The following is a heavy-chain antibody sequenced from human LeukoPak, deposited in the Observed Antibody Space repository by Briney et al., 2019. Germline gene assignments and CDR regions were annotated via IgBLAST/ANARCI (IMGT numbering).Heavy chain of an antibody. CDR1: GYTFTGYY. V-gene: IGHV1-2*02. J-gene: IGHJ4*02. CDR3: AREACSSTSCFPYSDY. Sequence: ASVKVSCKASGYTFTGYYTHWVRQAPGQGLEWMGWINPNSGGTNYAQKFQGRVTMTRDTSISTAYMELSRLRSDDTAVYYCAREACSSTSCFPYSDYWGQGTLVTVSS. D-gene: IGHD2-2*01. CDR2: INPNSGGT.